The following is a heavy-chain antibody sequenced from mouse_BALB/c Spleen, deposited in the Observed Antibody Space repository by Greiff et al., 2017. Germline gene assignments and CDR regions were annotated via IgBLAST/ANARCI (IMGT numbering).Heavy chain of an antibody. CDR1: GYTFTSYW. CDR3: ARGGYGNYAMDY. V-gene: IGHV1-69*02. J-gene: IGHJ4*01. D-gene: IGHD2-1*01. CDR2: IDPSDSYT. Sequence: QVQLQQPGAELVKPGASVKLSCKASGYTFTSYWMHWVKQRPGQGLEWIGEIDPSDSYTNYNQKFKGKATLTVDKSSSTAYMQLSSLTSEDSAVYYCARGGYGNYAMDYWGQGTSVTVSS.